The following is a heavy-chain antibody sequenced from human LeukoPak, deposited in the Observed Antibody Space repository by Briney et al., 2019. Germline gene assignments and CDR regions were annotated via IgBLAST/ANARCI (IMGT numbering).Heavy chain of an antibody. D-gene: IGHD6-19*01. V-gene: IGHV3-11*03. CDR1: GCSFSDEY. CDR3: GRSRGAGPGAHFVV. CDR2: ISASGSYT. J-gene: IGHJ4*02. Sequence: PGGSLRLSCAASGCSFSDEYMSWIRQAPGQGLEWISYISASGSYTNYADSVKGRFTISRDNAKNSLYLQMNSLRAEDTAVYYCGRSRGAGPGAHFVVWGQGTLVTVSS.